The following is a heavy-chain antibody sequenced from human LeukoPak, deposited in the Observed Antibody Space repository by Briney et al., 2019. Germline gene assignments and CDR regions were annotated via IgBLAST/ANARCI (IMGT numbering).Heavy chain of an antibody. Sequence: PGGSLRLSCAASGFTFSSYGMHWVRQAPGKGLEWVAVISYDGSNKYYADSVKGRFTISRDDSKNTLYLQMNSLRAGDTAVYYCATGLLGDLDAFDIWGQGTMVTVSS. V-gene: IGHV3-30*03. CDR3: ATGLLGDLDAFDI. D-gene: IGHD3-16*01. J-gene: IGHJ3*02. CDR1: GFTFSSYG. CDR2: ISYDGSNK.